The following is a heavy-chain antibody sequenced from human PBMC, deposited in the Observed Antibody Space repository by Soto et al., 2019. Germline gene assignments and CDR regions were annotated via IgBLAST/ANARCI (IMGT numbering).Heavy chain of an antibody. J-gene: IGHJ3*02. CDR2: IYYSGST. CDR1: GGSISSSSYY. D-gene: IGHD3-22*01. V-gene: IGHV4-39*01. Sequence: PSETLSLTCTVSGGSISSSSYYWGWIRQPPGKGLEWIGSIYYSGSTYYNPSLKSRVTISVDTSKNQFSLKLSSVTAADTAVYYCARHARAPSSLVPFMNYYDSSGHGAFDIWGQGTMVTVS. CDR3: ARHARAPSSLVPFMNYYDSSGHGAFDI.